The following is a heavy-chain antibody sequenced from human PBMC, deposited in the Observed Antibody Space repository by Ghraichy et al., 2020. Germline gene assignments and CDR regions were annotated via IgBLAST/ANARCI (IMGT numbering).Heavy chain of an antibody. CDR2: ISSSSYI. V-gene: IGHV3-21*01. J-gene: IGHJ4*02. Sequence: GGSLRLSCAASGFTFSSYSMKWVRQAPGKGLEWVSSISSSSYIYYADSVKGRFTISRDNAKNSLYLQMNSLRAEDTAVYYCARAYSSNSYFDYWGQGTLVTVSS. D-gene: IGHD6-13*01. CDR1: GFTFSSYS. CDR3: ARAYSSNSYFDY.